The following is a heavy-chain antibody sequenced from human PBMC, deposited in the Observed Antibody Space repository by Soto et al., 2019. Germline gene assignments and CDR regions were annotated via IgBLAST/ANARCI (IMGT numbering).Heavy chain of an antibody. D-gene: IGHD2-21*02. Sequence: QVQLVQSGAEEKKPGASVKVSCKASGYTFTSYAMHWVRQAPGQRLEWMGWINDGNGNTKYSQKFQGRVTITRDTSVSTAYMELSSLRSEDTAVYYCARSIVVVTALDYWGQGTLVTVSS. CDR3: ARSIVVVTALDY. V-gene: IGHV1-3*05. CDR1: GYTFTSYA. J-gene: IGHJ4*02. CDR2: INDGNGNT.